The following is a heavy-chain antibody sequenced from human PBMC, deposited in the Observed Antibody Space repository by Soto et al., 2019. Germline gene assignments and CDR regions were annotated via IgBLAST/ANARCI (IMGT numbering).Heavy chain of an antibody. Sequence: QVHLQESGPGLVKPSQTLSLTCTVSGDSISSSDYYWSWIRQPPGKGLEWIGYIYSSGNTYYNPSLNSRLTISVDTSKNQFSLKLNSVSGADTAVYYCARGLSAATVVTCYFDYWGQGTLVTVSS. V-gene: IGHV4-31*03. CDR1: GDSISSSDYY. CDR3: ARGLSAATVVTCYFDY. D-gene: IGHD4-17*01. CDR2: IYSSGNT. J-gene: IGHJ4*02.